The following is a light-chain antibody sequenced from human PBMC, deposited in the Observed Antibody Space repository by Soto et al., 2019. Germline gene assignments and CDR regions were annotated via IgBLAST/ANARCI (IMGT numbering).Light chain of an antibody. CDR1: QGISSY. CDR3: QQLNSYPRT. V-gene: IGKV1-9*01. CDR2: AAS. J-gene: IGKJ1*01. Sequence: DIQLTQSPSFLSASVGDRVTITCRASQGISSYLAWYQQKPGKAPKLLIYAASTLQSGVPSRFSGSGSGTEFTLTISSLQPEDFAPYYGQQLNSYPRTFGQGTKVEIK.